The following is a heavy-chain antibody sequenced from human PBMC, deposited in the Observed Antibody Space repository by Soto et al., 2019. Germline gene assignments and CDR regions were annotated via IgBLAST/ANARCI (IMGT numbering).Heavy chain of an antibody. CDR3: ARGRVLLWFGELQNYYYYYMDV. J-gene: IGHJ6*03. CDR2: INHSGST. D-gene: IGHD3-10*01. V-gene: IGHV4-34*01. CDR1: GGSFSGYY. Sequence: SETLSLTCAVYGGSFSGYYWSWIRQPPGKGLEWIGEINHSGSTNYNPSLKSRVTISVDTSKNQFSLKLSSVTAADTAVYYCARGRVLLWFGELQNYYYYYMDVWGKGTTVTVSS.